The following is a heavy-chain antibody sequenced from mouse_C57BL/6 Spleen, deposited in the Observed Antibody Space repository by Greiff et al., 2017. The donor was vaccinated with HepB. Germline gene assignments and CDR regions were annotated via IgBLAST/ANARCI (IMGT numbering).Heavy chain of an antibody. J-gene: IGHJ4*01. D-gene: IGHD1-1*01. Sequence: VQLQQSGAELMKPGASVKLSCKATGYTFTGYWIEWVKQRPGHGLEWIGEILPGSGSTNYNEKFKGKATFTADTSSNTAYMQLSSLTTEDSAIYYCARSSITTVVARGAMDYWGQGTSVTVSS. CDR1: GYTFTGYW. CDR2: ILPGSGST. V-gene: IGHV1-9*01. CDR3: ARSSITTVVARGAMDY.